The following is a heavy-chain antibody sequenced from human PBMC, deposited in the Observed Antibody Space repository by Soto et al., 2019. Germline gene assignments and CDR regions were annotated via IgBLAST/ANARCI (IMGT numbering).Heavy chain of an antibody. Sequence: GESLKISCKGSGYSFTSYWIGWVRQMLGKGLEWMGIIHPGDSDTRYSPSFEGQVTISADKSISTAYLQWSSLKASDTATYYCARPLDTSGWNDYWGQGTLVSVSS. CDR2: IHPGDSDT. CDR1: GYSFTSYW. V-gene: IGHV5-51*01. J-gene: IGHJ4*02. D-gene: IGHD6-19*01. CDR3: ARPLDTSGWNDY.